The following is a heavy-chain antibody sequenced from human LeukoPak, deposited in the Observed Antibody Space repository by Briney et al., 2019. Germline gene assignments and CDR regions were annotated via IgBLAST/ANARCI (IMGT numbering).Heavy chain of an antibody. Sequence: ASVKVSCKASGYTFTSYAMNWVRQAPGQGLEWMGWINTNTGNPTYAQGFTGRFVFSLDTSVSTAYLQISSLKAEDTAVYYCARDKRFLEWLLSNWFDPWGQGTLVTVSS. J-gene: IGHJ5*02. CDR3: ARDKRFLEWLLSNWFDP. CDR1: GYTFTSYA. V-gene: IGHV7-4-1*02. CDR2: INTNTGNP. D-gene: IGHD3-3*01.